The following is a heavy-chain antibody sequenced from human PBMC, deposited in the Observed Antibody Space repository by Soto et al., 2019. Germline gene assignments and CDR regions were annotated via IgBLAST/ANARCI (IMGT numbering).Heavy chain of an antibody. CDR1: GYTFSSYF. J-gene: IGHJ4*02. V-gene: IGHV1-18*01. Sequence: QVQLVQSGAEVKKPGASVKVSCKASGYTFSSYFISWVRQAPGQGLEWMGWISAYNGNTNYAQNLQVRVTFTTDPYTSTAYMELRSLCSDATAVYYCARDLPPVDYWGQGTLVTVSS. CDR3: ARDLPPVDY. CDR2: ISAYNGNT.